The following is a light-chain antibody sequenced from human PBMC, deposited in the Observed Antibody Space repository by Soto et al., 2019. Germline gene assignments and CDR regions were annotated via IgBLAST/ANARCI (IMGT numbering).Light chain of an antibody. J-gene: IGKJ5*01. CDR3: QQYGGSPPIT. CDR2: DAS. Sequence: EIVLTQSPASLSWSPGERATLSCRASQSVSSYLAWYQQKPGQAPRLLIYDASNRATGIPARFSGSGSETDFTLTISRVDPEDFAVYYCQQYGGSPPITFGQGTRLEIK. V-gene: IGKV3-11*01. CDR1: QSVSSY.